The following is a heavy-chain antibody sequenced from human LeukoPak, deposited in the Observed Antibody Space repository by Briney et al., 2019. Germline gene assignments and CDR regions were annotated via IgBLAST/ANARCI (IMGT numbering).Heavy chain of an antibody. D-gene: IGHD3-22*01. J-gene: IGHJ4*02. V-gene: IGHV3-21*01. CDR2: ISSSSSYI. Sequence: GGSLRLSCAASVFTFSSYSMNWVRQAPGKGLEWVSSISSSSSYIYYADSVKGRFTISRDNAKNSLYLQMNSLRAEDTAVYHCAKDVYYYDSSGYLYWGQGTLVTVSS. CDR3: AKDVYYYDSSGYLY. CDR1: VFTFSSYS.